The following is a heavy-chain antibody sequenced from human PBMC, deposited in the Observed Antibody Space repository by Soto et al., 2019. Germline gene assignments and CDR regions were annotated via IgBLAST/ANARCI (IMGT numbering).Heavy chain of an antibody. V-gene: IGHV3-33*01. Sequence: PGGSLRLSCAASGFTFSSYGMHWVRQAPGKGLEWVAVIWYDGSNKYYADSVKGRFTISRDNSKNTLYLQMNSLRAEDTAVYYCAREIRIVVVPAAMAYYYYGMDVWGQGTTVTVSS. J-gene: IGHJ6*02. CDR3: AREIRIVVVPAAMAYYYYGMDV. CDR1: GFTFSSYG. D-gene: IGHD2-2*01. CDR2: IWYDGSNK.